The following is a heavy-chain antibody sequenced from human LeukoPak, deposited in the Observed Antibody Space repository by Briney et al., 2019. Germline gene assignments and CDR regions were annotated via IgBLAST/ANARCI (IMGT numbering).Heavy chain of an antibody. CDR1: GFSFSTSW. J-gene: IGHJ4*02. CDR2: IHNDGSAT. V-gene: IGHV3-74*01. CDR3: ASTARQSYFDY. D-gene: IGHD3-16*01. Sequence: GGSLRLSCAASGFSFSTSWMHWVRQAPGKGLAWVSRIHNDGSATNYADSVKGRFTISRDNAKNTLYLQMNNLRDEDTAVYFCASTARQSYFDYWGQGILVTVSS.